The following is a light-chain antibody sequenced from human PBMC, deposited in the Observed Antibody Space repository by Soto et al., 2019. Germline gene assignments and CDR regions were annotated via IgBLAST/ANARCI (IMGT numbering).Light chain of an antibody. V-gene: IGKV1-8*01. Sequence: AIRMTQSPPSMSASTGDGVNITCRASQDIHIYLAWCQQKPGGAPKVLISGASTLQSGVPSRFSGSGSGTEFALTIRSLQAEDFATYYCQQYYSYPYTFGQGTKVDIK. J-gene: IGKJ2*01. CDR3: QQYYSYPYT. CDR2: GAS. CDR1: QDIHIY.